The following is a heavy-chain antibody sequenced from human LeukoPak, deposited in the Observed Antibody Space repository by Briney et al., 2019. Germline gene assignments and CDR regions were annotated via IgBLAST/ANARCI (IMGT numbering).Heavy chain of an antibody. CDR2: TYYRSKWYN. D-gene: IGHD6-13*01. Sequence: SQTLSLTCAISGDSVSSNSAAWNWIRQSPSRGLEWLGRTYYRSKWYNDYAVSVKSRITINPDTSKNQFSLQLNSVTPEDTAVYYCASCIFYSSNWYVNWYFDLWGRGTLVTVSS. CDR1: GDSVSSNSAA. CDR3: ASCIFYSSNWYVNWYFDL. J-gene: IGHJ2*01. V-gene: IGHV6-1*01.